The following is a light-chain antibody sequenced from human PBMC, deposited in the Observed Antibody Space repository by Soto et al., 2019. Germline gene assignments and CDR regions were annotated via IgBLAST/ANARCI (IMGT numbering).Light chain of an antibody. CDR1: QSFSSSY. CDR2: GAS. CDR3: QQYGSSLGVT. V-gene: IGKV3-20*01. J-gene: IGKJ4*01. Sequence: EIVLTQSPGTLSLSPGERATLSCRASQSFSSSYLAWYQQKPGQAPRLLIYGASSRATGIPDRFSGSGSGTDFTLTISRLEPEDFAVYYCQQYGSSLGVTFGGGTKVDIK.